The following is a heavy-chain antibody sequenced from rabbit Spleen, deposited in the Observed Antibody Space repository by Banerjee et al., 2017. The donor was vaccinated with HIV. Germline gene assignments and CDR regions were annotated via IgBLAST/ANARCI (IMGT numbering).Heavy chain of an antibody. CDR2: IDTSDGDT. CDR1: GLDSSSSYW. Sequence: QEYLEESGGDLVKPGASLTLTCKASGLDSSSSYWICWVRQAPGKGLEWIACIDTSDGDTDYANWPKGRFTISKASSTTVTLQMTRLTAADTATYFCARDTSSSFSSYGMDLWGPGTLVTVS. J-gene: IGHJ6*01. V-gene: IGHV1S45*01. D-gene: IGHD1-1*01. CDR3: ARDTSSSFSSYGMDL.